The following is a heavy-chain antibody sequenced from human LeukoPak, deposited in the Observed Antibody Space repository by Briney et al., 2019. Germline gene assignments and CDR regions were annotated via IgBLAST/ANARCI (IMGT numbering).Heavy chain of an antibody. V-gene: IGHV1-69*13. CDR1: GGTFSSYA. CDR2: IIPIFGTA. CDR3: ARAPSGIAVSYYYYGMDV. Sequence: GASVKVSCKASGGTFSSYAISWVRQAPGQGLEWMGGIIPIFGTANYAQKFQGRVTITADESTSTAYMELSSLRSEDTAVYYCARAPSGIAVSYYYYGMDVWGKGTTVTVSS. J-gene: IGHJ6*04. D-gene: IGHD6-19*01.